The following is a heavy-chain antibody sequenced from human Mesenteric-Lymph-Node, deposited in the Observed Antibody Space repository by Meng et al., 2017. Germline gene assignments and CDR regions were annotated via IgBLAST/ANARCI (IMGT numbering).Heavy chain of an antibody. CDR2: IYRRGRT. V-gene: IGHV4-4*02. CDR1: GGSIRNDQW. D-gene: IGHD4-17*01. J-gene: IGHJ4*02. Sequence: HVQIQESCPGVVKPSGTLSIPCDVSGGSIRNDQWWSWVRQAPGKGLEWIGEIYRRGRTNYNPSVKSRVSMSVDKSQNHFSLRLSSVTAADTAVYYCTTLYGDSISWGQGTLVTVS. CDR3: TTLYGDSIS.